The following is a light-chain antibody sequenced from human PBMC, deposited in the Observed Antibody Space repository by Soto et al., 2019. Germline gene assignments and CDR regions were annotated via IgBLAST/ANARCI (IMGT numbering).Light chain of an antibody. Sequence: EIVLTQSPGTLSLSPWERATLSCRASQSVNSNFLAWYQQKPGQAPRLLIYGASSRATGIPDRFSGSGSGTDFTLTISRLEPEDFAVYYCQQYGSSPWTFGQGTKVDIK. J-gene: IGKJ1*01. V-gene: IGKV3-20*01. CDR2: GAS. CDR1: QSVNSNF. CDR3: QQYGSSPWT.